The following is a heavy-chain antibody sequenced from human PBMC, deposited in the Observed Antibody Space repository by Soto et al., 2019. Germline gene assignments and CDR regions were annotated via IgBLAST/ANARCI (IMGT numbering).Heavy chain of an antibody. CDR2: IYYSGST. D-gene: IGHD3-10*01. CDR1: GGSTSSSSYY. CDR3: ARHGPSAPRGLFDS. V-gene: IGHV4-39*01. Sequence: PSETLSLTCSVSGGSTSSSSYYWGWIRQPPGKGLEWIGSIYYSGSTYYNPSLKSRVAMSVDTSKNQFSLKLSSVTAADTAVYYCARHGPSAPRGLFDSWGQGSLVTVSS. J-gene: IGHJ4*02.